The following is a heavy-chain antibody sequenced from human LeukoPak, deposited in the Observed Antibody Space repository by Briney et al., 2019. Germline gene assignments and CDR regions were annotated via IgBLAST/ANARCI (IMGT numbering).Heavy chain of an antibody. J-gene: IGHJ4*02. D-gene: IGHD3-10*01. CDR1: GYSFTTYW. Sequence: GESLKISCKCSGYSFTTYWITWVRQMPGKGLEWMGRIDPSDSYTKNSPSFQGHVSISADKSISTAYLQWSSLKASDSAMYYCGRLDMTRGVFIDYWGQGTLVTVSS. CDR2: IDPSDSYT. CDR3: GRLDMTRGVFIDY. V-gene: IGHV5-10-1*01.